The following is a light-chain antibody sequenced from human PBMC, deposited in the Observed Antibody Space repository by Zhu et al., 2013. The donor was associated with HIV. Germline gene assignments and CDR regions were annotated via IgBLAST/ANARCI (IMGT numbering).Light chain of an antibody. V-gene: IGLV2-8*01. J-gene: IGLJ1*01. CDR2: EVN. CDR1: SSDIGGYNY. CDR3: SSYAGNNNYV. Sequence: QSALTQPASVSGSPGQSITISCTGSSSDIGGYNYVSWYQQHPGKAPKLIIYEVNKWPSGVPDRFSGSKSGNTASLTVSGLQAEDEADYYCSSYAGNNNYVFGTGTKVTVL.